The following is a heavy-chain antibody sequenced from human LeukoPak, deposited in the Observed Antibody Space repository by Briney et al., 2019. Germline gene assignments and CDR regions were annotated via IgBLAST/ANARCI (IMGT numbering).Heavy chain of an antibody. CDR3: ARDGHTGATIFHWFDP. CDR1: GGTCSSYA. CDR2: IIPIFGTA. V-gene: IGHV1-69*13. D-gene: IGHD3-9*01. J-gene: IGHJ5*02. Sequence: SVKVSCKASGGTCSSYAISWVRQAPGQGLEWMGGIIPIFGTAKCAQKFQGRVTITADESTSTAYMELSSLRSEDTAVYYCARDGHTGATIFHWFDPWGQGTLVTVSS.